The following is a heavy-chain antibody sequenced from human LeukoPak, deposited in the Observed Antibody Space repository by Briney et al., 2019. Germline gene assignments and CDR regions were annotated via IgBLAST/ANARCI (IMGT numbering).Heavy chain of an antibody. J-gene: IGHJ5*02. D-gene: IGHD2-2*01. CDR2: IYTSGST. CDR1: GGSISSYY. Sequence: PSETLSLTCTVSGGSISSYYWSWIRQPAGKGLEWIGRIYTSGSTNYNPSLKSRVIMSVDTSKNQFSLKLSSVTAADTAVYYCARAHCSSTSCYNWFDHWGQGTLVTVSS. CDR3: ARAHCSSTSCYNWFDH. V-gene: IGHV4-4*07.